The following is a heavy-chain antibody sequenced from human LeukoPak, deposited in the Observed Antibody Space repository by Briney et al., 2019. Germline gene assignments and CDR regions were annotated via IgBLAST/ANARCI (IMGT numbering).Heavy chain of an antibody. CDR2: IHTSGST. Sequence: PSETLSLTRIVSGGSISSYYWNWIRQPAGKGLEWIGRIHTSGSTDYNPSLKSRVTISVDTSKNQFSLKLSSVTAADTAVYYCASSGGIAAQGLDYWGQGTLVTVSS. D-gene: IGHD6-13*01. J-gene: IGHJ4*02. CDR1: GGSISSYY. V-gene: IGHV4-4*07. CDR3: ASSGGIAAQGLDY.